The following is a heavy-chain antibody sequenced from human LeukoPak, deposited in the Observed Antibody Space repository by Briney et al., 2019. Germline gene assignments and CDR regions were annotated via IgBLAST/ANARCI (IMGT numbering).Heavy chain of an antibody. J-gene: IGHJ4*02. CDR2: INHSGST. CDR3: ARGTGYTIFGVVIIQGFDY. V-gene: IGHV4-39*07. CDR1: GGSISSGGYY. Sequence: SETLSLTCTVSGGSISSGGYYWSWIRQPTGKGLEWIGEINHSGSTNYNPSLKSRVTISVDTSKNQFSLKLSSVTAADTAVYYCARGTGYTIFGVVIIQGFDYWGQGTLVTVSS. D-gene: IGHD3-3*01.